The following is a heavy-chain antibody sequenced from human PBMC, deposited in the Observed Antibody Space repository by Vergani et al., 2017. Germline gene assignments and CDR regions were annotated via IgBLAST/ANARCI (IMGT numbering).Heavy chain of an antibody. V-gene: IGHV1-69*13. CDR3: ARDRMSDSSGADAFDI. D-gene: IGHD3-22*01. Sequence: QVQLVQSGAEVKKPGASVKVSCKASGYTFSSYAISWVRQAPGQGLEWMGGIIPIFGTANYAQKFQGRVTITADESTSTAYMELSSLRSEDTAVYYCARDRMSDSSGADAFDIWGQGTMVTVSS. J-gene: IGHJ3*02. CDR2: IIPIFGTA. CDR1: GYTFSSYA.